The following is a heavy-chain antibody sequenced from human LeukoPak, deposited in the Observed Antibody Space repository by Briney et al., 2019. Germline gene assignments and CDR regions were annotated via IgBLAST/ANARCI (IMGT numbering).Heavy chain of an antibody. CDR1: GGSISSYY. CDR2: IYYSGST. CDR3: ARGGPYGDYAAFDI. Sequence: SETLSLTCTVYGGSISSYYWSWIRQPPGKGLEWIGYIYYSGSTNYTPSLKSRVTISVATSKNQFSLKLGSVTAADTAVYYCARGGPYGDYAAFDIWGQGTMVTVSP. D-gene: IGHD4-17*01. J-gene: IGHJ3*02. V-gene: IGHV4-59*01.